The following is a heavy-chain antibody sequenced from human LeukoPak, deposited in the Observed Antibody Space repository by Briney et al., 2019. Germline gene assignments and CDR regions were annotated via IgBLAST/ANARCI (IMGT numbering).Heavy chain of an antibody. D-gene: IGHD6-25*01. Sequence: SETLSLTCTVSGYSISSGYYWGWIRPPPGKGLEWIGSIYHSGSTYYNPSLKSRVTISVDTSKNQFSLKLSSVTAADTAVYYCAALAAHTYYGMDVWGQGTTVTVSS. J-gene: IGHJ6*02. CDR2: IYHSGST. CDR1: GYSISSGYY. V-gene: IGHV4-38-2*02. CDR3: AALAAHTYYGMDV.